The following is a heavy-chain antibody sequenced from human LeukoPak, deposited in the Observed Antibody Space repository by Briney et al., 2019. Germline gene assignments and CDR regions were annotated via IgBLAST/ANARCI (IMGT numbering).Heavy chain of an antibody. CDR1: RVSFSGYY. CDR2: INHSGTT. V-gene: IGHV4-34*01. Sequence: SETLSLTCAVYRVSFSGYYWSWIRQPPGKGLEWIGEINHSGTTNYNPSLKSRVTISVDTSKNQFSLKLTSVTAADTAVYYCARGAQSRFDYWGQGTLVTVSS. CDR3: ARGAQSRFDY. J-gene: IGHJ4*02.